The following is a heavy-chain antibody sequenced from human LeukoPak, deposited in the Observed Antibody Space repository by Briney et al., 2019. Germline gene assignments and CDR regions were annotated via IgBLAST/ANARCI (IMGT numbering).Heavy chain of an antibody. CDR1: GGSISSSYYY. Sequence: SETLSLTCTVSGGSISSSYYYWGWIRQPPGKGLEWIGSIYSSGSTYYNPSLKSRVTISVDTSKNQFSLKLSSVTAADTAVYYCASLNGYCSSTSCPPFDYWGQGTLVTVSS. D-gene: IGHD2-2*01. V-gene: IGHV4-39*07. CDR3: ASLNGYCSSTSCPPFDY. CDR2: IYSSGST. J-gene: IGHJ4*02.